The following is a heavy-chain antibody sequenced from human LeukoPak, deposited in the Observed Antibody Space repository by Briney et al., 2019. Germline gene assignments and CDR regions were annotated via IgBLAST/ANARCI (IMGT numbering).Heavy chain of an antibody. Sequence: PGRSLRLSCAASGFSFSSYGMHWVRQAPDKGLEWVAVISSDGSIDYYADSVRGRFTVSRDNSKNTLYLQVNSLRVEDTAVYYCTREGMGTTFSAWFDPWGQGTLVTVPS. D-gene: IGHD1-7*01. CDR2: ISSDGSID. J-gene: IGHJ5*02. CDR3: TREGMGTTFSAWFDP. V-gene: IGHV3-30*03. CDR1: GFSFSSYG.